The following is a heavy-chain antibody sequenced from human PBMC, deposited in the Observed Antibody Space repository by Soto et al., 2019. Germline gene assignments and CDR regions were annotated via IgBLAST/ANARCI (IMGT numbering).Heavy chain of an antibody. CDR2: IHAGNGNT. J-gene: IGHJ4*02. D-gene: IGHD3-16*01. CDR3: ARDVFSNSSTGYPSHFFDF. Sequence: ASVKVSCKTFGFTFTNYVLFWVRQAPGQRLEWVGWIHAGNGNTESSEKFQGRVTLTTDTSASTAYMELSSLRSEDTALYYCARDVFSNSSTGYPSHFFDFWGQGSLVTVSS. V-gene: IGHV1-3*01. CDR1: GFTFTNYV.